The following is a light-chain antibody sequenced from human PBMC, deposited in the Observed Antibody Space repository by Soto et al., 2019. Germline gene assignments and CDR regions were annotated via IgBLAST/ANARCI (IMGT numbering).Light chain of an antibody. CDR1: QSISSW. V-gene: IGKV1-5*03. CDR3: QQSYSTPRT. CDR2: KAS. J-gene: IGKJ1*01. Sequence: DIQMTQSPSTLSASVGDRVTITCRASQSISSWLAWYQQKPGKAPKLLIYKASSLESGVPSRFSGGGSGTEFTLTISSLQPDDFATYYCQQSYSTPRTFGQGTKVEIK.